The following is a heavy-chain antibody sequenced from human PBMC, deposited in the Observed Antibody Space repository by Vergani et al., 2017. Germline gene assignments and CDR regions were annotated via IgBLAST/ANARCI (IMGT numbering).Heavy chain of an antibody. D-gene: IGHD2-2*01. V-gene: IGHV3-30*18. CDR2: ISYDGSNK. CDR1: GFTFSSYG. J-gene: IGHJ6*02. CDR3: AKDRAAAARYYYYYGMDV. Sequence: QVQLVESGGGVVQPGRSLRLSCAASGFTFSSYGMHWVRQAPGKGLEWVAVISYDGSNKYYADSVKGRFTISRDNSKNTLYLQMNSLRAEDTAVSYCAKDRAAAARYYYYYGMDVWGQGTTVTVSS.